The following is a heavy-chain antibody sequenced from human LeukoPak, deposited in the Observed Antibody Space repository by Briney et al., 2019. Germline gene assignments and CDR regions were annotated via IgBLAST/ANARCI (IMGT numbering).Heavy chain of an antibody. CDR1: GFTFSSYA. Sequence: GRSLRLSCAASGFTFSSYAMSWVRQAPGKGLEWVSAISGSGGSTYYADSVKGRFTISRDNSKNTLYLQMNSLRAEDTAVYYCAKDASAPRWLAYCFDYWGQGTLVTVSS. CDR2: ISGSGGST. V-gene: IGHV3-23*01. D-gene: IGHD6-19*01. J-gene: IGHJ4*02. CDR3: AKDASAPRWLAYCFDY.